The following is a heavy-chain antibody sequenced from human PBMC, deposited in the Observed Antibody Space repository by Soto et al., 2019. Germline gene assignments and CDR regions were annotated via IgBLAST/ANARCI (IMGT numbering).Heavy chain of an antibody. D-gene: IGHD5-12*01. J-gene: IGHJ6*02. Sequence: GGSLSLSCAASGFTFSSYSMNWVRQAPGKGLEWVSSISSSSSYIYYADSVKGRFTISRDNAKNSLYLQMNSLRAEDTAVYYCAIESIKGTQNNYGLAVWGQGTTVTVSS. CDR2: ISSSSSYI. CDR3: AIESIKGTQNNYGLAV. CDR1: GFTFSSYS. V-gene: IGHV3-21*01.